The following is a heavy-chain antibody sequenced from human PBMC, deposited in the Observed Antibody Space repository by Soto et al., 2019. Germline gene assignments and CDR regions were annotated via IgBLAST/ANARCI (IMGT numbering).Heavy chain of an antibody. D-gene: IGHD3-3*01. Sequence: QVQLVQSGAEVKKPGSSVKVSCKASGGTFSSYAISWVRQAPGQGLEWMGGIIPICGTANYAQKFQRRATLTADESTNKAYMELSRLRSDGTDVYYCARVSAYYDFWRDYPNGNWFDSWGQGTLVAVCS. CDR2: IIPICGTA. CDR3: ARVSAYYDFWRDYPNGNWFDS. J-gene: IGHJ5*01. V-gene: IGHV1-69*01. CDR1: GGTFSSYA.